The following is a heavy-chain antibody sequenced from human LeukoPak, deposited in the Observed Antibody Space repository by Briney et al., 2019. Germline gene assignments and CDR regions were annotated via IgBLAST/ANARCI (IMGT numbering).Heavy chain of an antibody. CDR3: ARQGLYDFWSGYYPYYFDY. Sequence: PSETLSLTCTVSGYSISSGYYWGWIRQPPGKGLEWIGSIYYSGSTYYNPSLKSRVTISVDTSKNQFSLKLSSVTAADTAVYYCARQGLYDFWSGYYPYYFDYWGQGTLVTVSS. CDR1: GYSISSGYY. V-gene: IGHV4-38-2*02. CDR2: IYYSGST. J-gene: IGHJ4*02. D-gene: IGHD3-3*01.